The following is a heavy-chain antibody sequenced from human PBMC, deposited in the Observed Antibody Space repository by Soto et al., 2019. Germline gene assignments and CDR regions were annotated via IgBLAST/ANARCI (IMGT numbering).Heavy chain of an antibody. V-gene: IGHV3-33*01. CDR1: GFTFSSYG. Sequence: GGSLRLSCAASGFTFSSYGMHWVRQAPGKGLEWVAVIWYDGSNKYYADSVKGRFTISRDNSKNTLYLQMNSLRAEDTAVYYCARGTNYDFWSGYSGPNDYWGQGTLVTVSS. CDR2: IWYDGSNK. J-gene: IGHJ4*02. D-gene: IGHD3-3*01. CDR3: ARGTNYDFWSGYSGPNDY.